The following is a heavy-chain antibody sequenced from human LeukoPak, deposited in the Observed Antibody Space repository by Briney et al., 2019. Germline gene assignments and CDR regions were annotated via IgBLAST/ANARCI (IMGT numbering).Heavy chain of an antibody. D-gene: IGHD2-2*01. CDR1: GLTFSSYS. CDR3: ARGARVGAFDI. CDR2: ISSSSSTI. V-gene: IGHV3-48*01. J-gene: IGHJ3*02. Sequence: PGGSLRLSCAVSGLTFSSYSMNWVRQAPGKGLEWVSYISSSSSTIYYADSVKGRFTISRDNAKNSLYLQMNSLRAEDTAVYYCARGARVGAFDIWGQGTMVSVSS.